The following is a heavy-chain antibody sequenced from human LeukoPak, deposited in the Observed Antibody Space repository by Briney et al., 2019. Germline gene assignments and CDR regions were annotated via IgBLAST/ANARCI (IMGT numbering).Heavy chain of an antibody. CDR2: FYRGDST. D-gene: IGHD6-13*01. CDR3: ARDRNPAAKSSSPNWFDP. J-gene: IGHJ5*02. Sequence: GGSLRLSCAASGFTVSSSYMYWVRQAPGKGLEWVSFFYRGDSTYYAESVRGRFTISRDNSKNTLYLLMNSLIPEDTAVYYCARDRNPAAKSSSPNWFDPWGQGTLVTVSS. V-gene: IGHV3-53*01. CDR1: GFTVSSSY.